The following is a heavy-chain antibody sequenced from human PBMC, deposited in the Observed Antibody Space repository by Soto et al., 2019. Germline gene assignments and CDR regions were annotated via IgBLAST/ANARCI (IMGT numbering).Heavy chain of an antibody. CDR1: GYTFTSYG. V-gene: IGHV1-18*01. D-gene: IGHD3-9*01. CDR2: ISAYNGNT. CDR3: ARDGSYDILTGQELYGMDV. Sequence: SVKVSCKASGYTFTSYGISWVQQAPGQGLEWMGWISAYNGNTNYAQKLQGRVTMTTDTSTSTAYMELRSLRSDDTAVYYCARDGSYDILTGQELYGMDVWGQGTTVTVSS. J-gene: IGHJ6*02.